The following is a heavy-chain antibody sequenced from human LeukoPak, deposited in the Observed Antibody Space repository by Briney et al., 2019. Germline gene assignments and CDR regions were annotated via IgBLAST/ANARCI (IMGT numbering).Heavy chain of an antibody. J-gene: IGHJ6*03. CDR3: ASKGAPPQGGPYYSYSSMDV. CDR2: IIPIFGTA. Sequence: SVKVSCKASGGTFSSYAISWVRQAPGQGLEWMGGIIPIFGTANYAQKFQGRVTITTDESTSTAYMELSSLRSEDTAVYYCASKGAPPQGGPYYSYSSMDVSGRGTTVTASS. CDR1: GGTFSSYA. V-gene: IGHV1-69*05.